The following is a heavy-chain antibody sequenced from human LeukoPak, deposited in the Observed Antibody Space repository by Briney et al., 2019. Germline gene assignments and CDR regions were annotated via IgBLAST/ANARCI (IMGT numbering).Heavy chain of an antibody. CDR2: ISNRSSYI. Sequence: PEGSLRLSCVASGFTFSTYSMKWVRQAPGKGLEWVSSISNRSSYIYYADSVKGRFTISRDNAKNSLYLQMNSLRAEDTAVYYCARVNHYDSSGYPLDYWGQGTLVTVSS. V-gene: IGHV3-21*01. CDR1: GFTFSTYS. J-gene: IGHJ4*02. D-gene: IGHD3-22*01. CDR3: ARVNHYDSSGYPLDY.